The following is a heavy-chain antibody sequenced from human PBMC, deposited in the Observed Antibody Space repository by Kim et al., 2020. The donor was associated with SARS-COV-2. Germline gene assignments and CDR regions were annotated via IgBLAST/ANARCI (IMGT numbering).Heavy chain of an antibody. CDR3: ARGLVGSTSSY. J-gene: IGHJ4*02. V-gene: IGHV4-59*09. CDR2: T. D-gene: IGHD2-2*01. Sequence: TTYSPSLKSRITISIDTSKNQFSLKLTSLTAADTAIYYCARGLVGSTSSYWGQGTLVTVSS.